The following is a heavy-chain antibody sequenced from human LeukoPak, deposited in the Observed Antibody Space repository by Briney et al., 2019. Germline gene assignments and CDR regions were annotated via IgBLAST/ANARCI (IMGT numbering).Heavy chain of an antibody. CDR2: VKTDGSST. V-gene: IGHV3-74*01. D-gene: IGHD1-26*01. Sequence: PGGSLRLSCAASGFTFSAYWMYWVRQAPGKGLEWVSRVKTDGSSTNYADSVQGRFTISRDNAKNTLYLQMNSLRVEDTAFYYCACGVGSNLRDYWGQGTLVSVSS. CDR3: ACGVGSNLRDY. J-gene: IGHJ4*02. CDR1: GFTFSAYW.